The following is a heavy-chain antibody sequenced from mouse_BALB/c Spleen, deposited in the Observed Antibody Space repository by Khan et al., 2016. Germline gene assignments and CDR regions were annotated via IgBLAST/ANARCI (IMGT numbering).Heavy chain of an antibody. V-gene: IGHV9-4*02. CDR3: SRSYSSYALDY. CDR2: INTHSGVP. J-gene: IGHJ4*01. D-gene: IGHD1-1*01. CDR1: GYTFTTAG. Sequence: QIQLVQSGPEQKKPGETVRISCKASGYTFTTAGMQWVQKMPGRGLKWIGWINTHSGVPKYAEDFKGRFAFSLETSANTAFLHISNLKHEDTATYFCSRSYSSYALDYWGQGTSVTVSS.